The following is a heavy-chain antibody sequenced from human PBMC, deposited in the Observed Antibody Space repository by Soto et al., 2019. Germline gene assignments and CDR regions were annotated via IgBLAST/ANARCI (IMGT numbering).Heavy chain of an antibody. J-gene: IGHJ3*02. CDR1: GFTFDDYG. CDR2: INWNGGST. D-gene: IGHD3-22*01. Sequence: EVQLVESGGGVVRPGGSLRLSCAASGFTFDDYGMSWVRQAPGKGLEWVSGINWNGGSTGYADSVKGRFTISRDNAKTSLYLQMNSLRVEDTALYYCASAWADYYDSSGRIWGQGTMVTVSS. CDR3: ASAWADYYDSSGRI. V-gene: IGHV3-20*04.